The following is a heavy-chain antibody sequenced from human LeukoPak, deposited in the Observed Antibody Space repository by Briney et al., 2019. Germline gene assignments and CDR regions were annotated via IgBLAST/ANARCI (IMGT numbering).Heavy chain of an antibody. Sequence: SQTLSLTCTVSGGSISSGSYYWSWIRQPAGKGLEWIGRIDTSGSTNYNPSLKSRVTISVDTSKNQFSLKLSSVTAADTAVYYCAREMLKWELVPNWFDPWGQGTLVTVSS. J-gene: IGHJ5*02. CDR1: GGSISSGSYY. D-gene: IGHD1-26*01. CDR3: AREMLKWELVPNWFDP. CDR2: IDTSGST. V-gene: IGHV4-61*02.